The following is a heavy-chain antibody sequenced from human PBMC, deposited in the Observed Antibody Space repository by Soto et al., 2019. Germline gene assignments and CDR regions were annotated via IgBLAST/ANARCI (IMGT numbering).Heavy chain of an antibody. CDR2: INPATGAA. CDR3: ARGGGVGVAGSAAFDM. Sequence: QLHLVQSGAVVKKPGASVTVSCSASGYPVTAYYMHWVRQAPGRGLEWMGGINPATGAAKYTQTLQGRVTMTRDTSTSTVFMELGGLTSEDTAVFYFARGGGVGVAGSAAFDMWGQGTLVTVSS. V-gene: IGHV1-2*02. D-gene: IGHD3-3*01. CDR1: GYPVTAYY. J-gene: IGHJ3*02.